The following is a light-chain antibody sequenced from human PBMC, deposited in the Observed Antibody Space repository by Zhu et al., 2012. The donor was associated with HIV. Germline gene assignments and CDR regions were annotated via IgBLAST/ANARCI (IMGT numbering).Light chain of an antibody. CDR2: GAL. J-gene: IGKJ4*01. CDR1: QSGGRRNY. CDR3: QYCGSLPLT. V-gene: IGKV3-20*01. Sequence: EIVLTQSPGTLSLSPGERATLSCRASQSGGRRNYLAWYQHKPGQAPRVLIYGALNRATGIPDRFTGDESGTDFTLTISRLEPEDFAVYYCQYCGSLPLTFGGGTKVEIK.